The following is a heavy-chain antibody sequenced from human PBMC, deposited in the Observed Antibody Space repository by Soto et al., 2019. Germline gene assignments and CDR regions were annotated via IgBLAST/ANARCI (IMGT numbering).Heavy chain of an antibody. CDR2: INHKGGGT. V-gene: IGHV1-2*02. Sequence: QAKLVQSGAEVKKPGAAVKVSCMASGYTFSGNYLHWVRQAPGQGLEWMGWINHKGGGTGYAQKFQGRVTMTTDTSTSTAYMDLSSRGSADTAVYYCAKGIAALRLSRFGPLGHGTLVTVSS. J-gene: IGHJ5*02. CDR3: AKGIAALRLSRFGP. D-gene: IGHD6-13*01. CDR1: GYTFSGNY.